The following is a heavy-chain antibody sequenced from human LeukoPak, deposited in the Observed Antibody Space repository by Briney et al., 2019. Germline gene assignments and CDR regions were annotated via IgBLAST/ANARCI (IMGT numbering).Heavy chain of an antibody. CDR1: GGSISSSSYY. CDR2: IYYSGST. V-gene: IGHV4-61*05. Sequence: SETLSLTCTVSGGSISSSSYYWGWIRQPPGKGLEWIGYIYYSGSTNYNPSLKSRVTMSVDTSNNQFSLKVNSVTAADTAVYYCARGRIPGLGGQGTLVTVSS. D-gene: IGHD2-15*01. CDR3: ARGRIPGL. J-gene: IGHJ4*02.